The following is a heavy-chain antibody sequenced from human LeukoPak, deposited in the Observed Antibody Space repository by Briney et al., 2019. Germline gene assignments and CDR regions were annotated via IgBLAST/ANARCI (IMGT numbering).Heavy chain of an antibody. CDR1: GFTFSSYW. D-gene: IGHD7-27*01. CDR2: IKTDGSLI. CDR3: ARDLNWETY. J-gene: IGHJ4*02. Sequence: GGSLRLSCAASGFTFSSYWMTWVRQAPGKGLEWVANIKTDGSLIYYVDSVKGRFTISRDNAKNSLYLQMNSLRVEDTAVYYCARDLNWETYWGQGTLVSVSS. V-gene: IGHV3-7*01.